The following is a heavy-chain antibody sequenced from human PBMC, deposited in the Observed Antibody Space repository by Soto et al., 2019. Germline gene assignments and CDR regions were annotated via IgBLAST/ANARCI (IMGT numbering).Heavy chain of an antibody. D-gene: IGHD3-22*01. CDR1: GYSFTSYW. CDR3: ARQGARIDYYDSSGYRGAFDI. J-gene: IGHJ3*02. V-gene: IGHV5-10-1*01. Sequence: GESLKISCKGSGYSFTSYWISWVRQMPGKGLEWMGRIDPSDSYTNYSPSFKGHVTISADKSISTAYLQWSSLKASDTAMYYCARQGARIDYYDSSGYRGAFDIWGQGTMVTVSS. CDR2: IDPSDSYT.